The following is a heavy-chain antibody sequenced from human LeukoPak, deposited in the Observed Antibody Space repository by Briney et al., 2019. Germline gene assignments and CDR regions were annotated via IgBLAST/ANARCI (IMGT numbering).Heavy chain of an antibody. V-gene: IGHV4-59*01. J-gene: IGHJ4*02. CDR2: IYYSGST. Sequence: PSETLSLTCTVSGGSISSYYWSWIRQPPGKGLEWIGYIYYSGSTNYNSSLKSRVTISVDTSKNQFSLKLSSVTAADTAVYYCARLKDYCDSSGYYYLDYWGQGTLVTVSS. D-gene: IGHD3-22*01. CDR1: GGSISSYY. CDR3: ARLKDYCDSSGYYYLDY.